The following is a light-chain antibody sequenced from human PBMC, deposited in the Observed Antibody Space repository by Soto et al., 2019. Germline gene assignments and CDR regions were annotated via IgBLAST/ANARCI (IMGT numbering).Light chain of an antibody. V-gene: IGLV1-40*01. CDR2: GNS. J-gene: IGLJ1*01. CDR1: SSNIGARYD. CDR3: QSYDSSLSGSYV. Sequence: QSVLTQPPSGSGAPGQRVTISCTGSSSNIGARYDVHWYQHLPGTAPKLLIYGNSNRPSGVPDRFSGSKSGTSASLAITGLQAEDEADYYCQSYDSSLSGSYVFGTGTKVTV.